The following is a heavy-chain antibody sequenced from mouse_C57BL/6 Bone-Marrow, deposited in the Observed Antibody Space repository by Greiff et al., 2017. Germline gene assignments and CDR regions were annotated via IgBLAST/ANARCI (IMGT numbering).Heavy chain of an antibody. V-gene: IGHV14-4*01. CDR3: TPTVVATRYRGV. D-gene: IGHD1-1*01. CDR1: GFNITDYY. J-gene: IGHJ1*03. CDR2: IDPENGDT. Sequence: VQLQQSGAELVRPGASVKLSCTASGFNITDYYMHWVKQRPEQGLEWIGWIDPENGDTEYASKFQGKATITADKSSNTASLQLSSLRCEGTAVYCCTPTVVATRYRGVWDTGTTVTVSS.